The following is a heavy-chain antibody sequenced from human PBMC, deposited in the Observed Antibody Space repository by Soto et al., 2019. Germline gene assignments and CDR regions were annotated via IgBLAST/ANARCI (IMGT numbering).Heavy chain of an antibody. CDR3: AREENSSGHAGTFKH. V-gene: IGHV3-30*03. CDR1: GITLTSSV. Sequence: QVQLVESGGAMVQPGRSLRLSCAASGITLTSSVMHWLRQAPCKGPEWVGFISPDGGNIVYAESVKGRFTIARDTSLNTVYLQMNSLTAEDTAIYTCAREENSSGHAGTFKHWGQGTLVTVSS. D-gene: IGHD3-22*01. J-gene: IGHJ1*01. CDR2: ISPDGGNI.